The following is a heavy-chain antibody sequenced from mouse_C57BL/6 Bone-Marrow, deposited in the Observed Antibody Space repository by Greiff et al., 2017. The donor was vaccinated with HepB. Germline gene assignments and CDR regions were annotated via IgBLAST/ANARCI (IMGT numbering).Heavy chain of an antibody. CDR3: TRDPTTTIVPYFDY. J-gene: IGHJ2*01. CDR2: ISSGGDYI. CDR1: GFTFSSYA. D-gene: IGHD2-5*01. Sequence: EVQVVESGEGLVKPGGSLKLSCAASGFTFSSYAMSWVRQTPEKRLEWVAYISSGGDYIYYADTVKGRFTISRDNARNTLYLQMSSLKSEDTAMYYCTRDPTTTIVPYFDYWGQGTTLTVSS. V-gene: IGHV5-9-1*02.